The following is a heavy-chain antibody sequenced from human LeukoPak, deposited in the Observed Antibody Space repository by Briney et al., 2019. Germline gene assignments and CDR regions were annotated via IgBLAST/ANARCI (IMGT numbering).Heavy chain of an antibody. D-gene: IGHD3-22*01. CDR2: INPNSGGT. J-gene: IGHJ6*03. CDR1: GYTFTGYY. V-gene: IGHV1-2*02. Sequence: ASVKPSCKASGYTFTGYYMHWVRQAPGQGLEWMGWINPNSGGTNYAQKFQGRVTMTRDTSISTAYMEPRRLRSDDTAVYYCARGGYDSSGYYWDYYYMDVWGKGTTVTVSS. CDR3: ARGGYDSSGYYWDYYYMDV.